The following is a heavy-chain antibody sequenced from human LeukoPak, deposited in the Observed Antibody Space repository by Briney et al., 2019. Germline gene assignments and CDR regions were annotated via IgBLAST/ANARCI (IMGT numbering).Heavy chain of an antibody. D-gene: IGHD3-22*01. J-gene: IGHJ4*02. CDR2: INPNSGGT. CDR1: GYTFTGYY. V-gene: IGHV1-2*02. CDR3: AKEAGSYYYDSSGNIDY. Sequence: GASVKVSCKASGYTFTGYYMHWVRQAPGQGLEWMGWINPNSGGTNYAQKFQGRVTMTRDTSISTAYMELSRLRSDDTAVYYCAKEAGSYYYDSSGNIDYWGQGTLVTVSS.